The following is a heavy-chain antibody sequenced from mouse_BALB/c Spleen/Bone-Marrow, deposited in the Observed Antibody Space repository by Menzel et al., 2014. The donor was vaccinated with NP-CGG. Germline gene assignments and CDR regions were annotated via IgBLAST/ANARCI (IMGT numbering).Heavy chain of an antibody. V-gene: IGHV14-3*02. J-gene: IGHJ2*02. CDR3: ASYVCGYYFDY. CDR1: GFTFNDIY. CDR2: IDPANGNT. Sequence: VLLQQSGADLVKPGASGKLSCTASGFTFNDIYMHWVKQRPEQGLEWIARIDPANGNTKYDPKFQGKATITADTSSNTACLQLRSLTSEDTALCYYASYVCGYYFDYWGQGTSLTVSS.